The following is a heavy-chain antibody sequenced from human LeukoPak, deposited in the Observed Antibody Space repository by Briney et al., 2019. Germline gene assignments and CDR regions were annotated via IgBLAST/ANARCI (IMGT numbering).Heavy chain of an antibody. CDR3: ARDGPYYYDSSGYYDAFDI. V-gene: IGHV4-34*01. D-gene: IGHD3-22*01. Sequence: SETLSLTCAVYGGSFSGYYWSWIRQPPGKGLEWIGSIYHSGSTYYNPSLKSRVTMSLDTSKNQFSLKLSSVTAADTAVYYCARDGPYYYDSSGYYDAFDIWGQGTMVTVSS. CDR1: GGSFSGYY. J-gene: IGHJ3*02. CDR2: IYHSGST.